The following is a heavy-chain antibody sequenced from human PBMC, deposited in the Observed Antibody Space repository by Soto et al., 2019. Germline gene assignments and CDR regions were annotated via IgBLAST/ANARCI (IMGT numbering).Heavy chain of an antibody. J-gene: IGHJ6*01. D-gene: IGHD3-22*01. CDR3: ARDRKDYDTSGYLYYYYGLDV. CDR1: GFSFKSHW. Sequence: EVHLVESGGGLVQPGGSLRLSCAASGFSFKSHWMHWVRQVPGKGLVWVARIKSDGSSTDYADSVKGRFTISRDNAKNTLYLQMYSLRAEDTALYFCARDRKDYDTSGYLYYYYGLDVW. CDR2: IKSDGSST. V-gene: IGHV3-74*01.